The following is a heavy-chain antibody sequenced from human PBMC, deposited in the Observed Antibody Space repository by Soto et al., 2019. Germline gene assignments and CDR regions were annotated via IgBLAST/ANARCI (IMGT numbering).Heavy chain of an antibody. CDR2: ISGSGGTT. D-gene: IGHD6-19*01. V-gene: IGHV3-23*01. CDR1: GFTFSSYA. CDR3: AKTANGWFSAFDI. J-gene: IGHJ3*02. Sequence: EVQLLESGGGLVQPGGSLRLSCAASGFTFSSYAMSWVRQAPGKGLEWVSAISGSGGTTYYAVSLKGRFTFSRDNSKNTLYLQMNSLRAEDTAVYYCAKTANGWFSAFDIWGQGTMVTVSS.